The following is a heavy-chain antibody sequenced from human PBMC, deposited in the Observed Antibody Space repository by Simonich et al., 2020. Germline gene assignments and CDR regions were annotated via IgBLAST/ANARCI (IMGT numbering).Heavy chain of an antibody. J-gene: IGHJ4*02. CDR1: GYSISSGYY. Sequence: QVQLQESGPGLVKPSETLSLTCAVSGYSISSGYYWGWFRPPPGKGLEWIGSIYHSGSTYYNPSLKSRVTISVDTSKNQFSLKLSSVTAADTAVYYCARATRIAAAGYFDYWGQGTLVTVSS. CDR3: ARATRIAAAGYFDY. V-gene: IGHV4-38-2*01. D-gene: IGHD6-13*01. CDR2: IYHSGST.